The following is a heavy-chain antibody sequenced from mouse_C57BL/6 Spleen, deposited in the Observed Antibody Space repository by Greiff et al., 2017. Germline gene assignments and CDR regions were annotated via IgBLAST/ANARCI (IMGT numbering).Heavy chain of an antibody. CDR3: ARDISPYEYAAPLYAMDY. V-gene: IGHV7-3*01. D-gene: IGHD2-4*01. CDR1: GFTFTDYY. Sequence: EVQVVESGGGLVQPGGSLSLSCAASGFTFTDYYMSWVRQPPGKALEWLGFIRNKANGYTTEYSASVKGRFTISRDNSQSILYLQRKALRAESSATYYCARDISPYEYAAPLYAMDYRGQGTSVTVSS. CDR2: IRNKANGYTT. J-gene: IGHJ4*01.